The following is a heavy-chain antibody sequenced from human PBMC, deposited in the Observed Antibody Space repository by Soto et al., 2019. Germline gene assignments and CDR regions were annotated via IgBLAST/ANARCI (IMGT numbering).Heavy chain of an antibody. J-gene: IGHJ5*02. CDR2: INHVGGT. CDR1: GGFLSESY. CDR3: VRIRYQLPSSVLWLDP. Sequence: SETLSLTCAVYGGFLSESYWTWIRQPPGKGLEWIGEINHVGGTNYNPSLKSRVTMSVDTSQNQFSLRLISVTAADTAMYFCVRIRYQLPSSVLWLDPWGQGIPVTVSS. D-gene: IGHD1-1*01. V-gene: IGHV4-34*01.